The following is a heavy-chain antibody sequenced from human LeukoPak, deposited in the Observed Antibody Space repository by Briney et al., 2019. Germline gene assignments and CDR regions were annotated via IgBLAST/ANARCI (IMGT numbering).Heavy chain of an antibody. CDR2: IYHSGST. CDR1: GGSISSGGYS. J-gene: IGHJ4*02. CDR3: AKTYSGNYQLFDY. V-gene: IGHV4-30-2*01. D-gene: IGHD1-26*01. Sequence: SETLSLTCAVSGGSISSGGYSWSWIRQPPGKGLEWIGYIYHSGSTYYNPSLKSRVTISVDTSKNQFSLKLSSVTAADTAVYYCAKTYSGNYQLFDYWGQGTLVTVSS.